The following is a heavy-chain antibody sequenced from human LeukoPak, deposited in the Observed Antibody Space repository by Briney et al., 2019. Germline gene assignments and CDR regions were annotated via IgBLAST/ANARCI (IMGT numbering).Heavy chain of an antibody. D-gene: IGHD4-11*01. CDR2: ISYDGSNK. CDR1: GFTFSSYA. V-gene: IGHV3-30-3*01. J-gene: IGHJ4*02. Sequence: PGRSLRLSCAASGFTFSSYAMHWVRQAPGKGLEWVAVISYDGSNKYYAHSVKGRFTISRDNSKNTLYLQMNSLRAEDTAVYYCARGRDYRSPEDYWGQGTLVTVSS. CDR3: ARGRDYRSPEDY.